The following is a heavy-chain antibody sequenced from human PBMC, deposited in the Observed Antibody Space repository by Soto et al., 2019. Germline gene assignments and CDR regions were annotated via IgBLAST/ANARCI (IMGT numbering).Heavy chain of an antibody. V-gene: IGHV1-69*12. J-gene: IGHJ5*02. CDR2: IIPVFATP. CDR3: VGTADGVTLVPAVLGWLEP. Sequence: QVQLVQSGAEVKKPGSSVRVSCRASGGSFSDYAVTWVRQAPGQGLEWMGGIIPVFATPHYAQKFQDRLTITADESTGTAYMELSGLPSDYTSVYYFVGTADGVTLVPAVLGWLEPWGQGTLVTVAS. CDR1: GGSFSDYA. D-gene: IGHD2-8*01.